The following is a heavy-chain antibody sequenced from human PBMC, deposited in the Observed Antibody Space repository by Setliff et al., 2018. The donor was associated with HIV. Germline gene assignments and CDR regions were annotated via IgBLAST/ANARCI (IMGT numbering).Heavy chain of an antibody. J-gene: IGHJ4*02. CDR3: PRGRLSWSPDF. V-gene: IGHV1-8*02. Sequence: ASVKVSCKASGYTFTNYDINWVRQSPGQGLEWLGWMNPNSGRAGSAQMFQGRLTMTRDTATRTAYMELSSLTSDDTAIYYCPRGRLSWSPDFWGQGTLVTVSS. CDR2: MNPNSGRA. CDR1: GYTFTNYD.